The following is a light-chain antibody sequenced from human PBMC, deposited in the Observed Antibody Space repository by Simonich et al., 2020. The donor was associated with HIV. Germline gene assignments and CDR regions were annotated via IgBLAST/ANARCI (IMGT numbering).Light chain of an antibody. Sequence: SYELTQPPSVSVSPGQPARITCSGDALPKQYAYWYQQKPGQAPVLVIYKDSERPSGIPERFSGSNSGNTATLTISGTQAMDEADYYCQAWDSSTAVFGGGTKLTVL. CDR3: QAWDSSTAV. CDR1: ALPKQY. V-gene: IGLV3-1*01. J-gene: IGLJ2*01. CDR2: KDS.